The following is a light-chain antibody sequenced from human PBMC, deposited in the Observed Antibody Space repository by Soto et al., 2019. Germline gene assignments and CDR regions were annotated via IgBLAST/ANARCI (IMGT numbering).Light chain of an antibody. V-gene: IGKV3-11*01. CDR3: HQRQSWPRT. CDR2: QTS. J-gene: IGKJ1*01. Sequence: EIVLTQSPATLFSFPGDRVTLSCRASHYINTRLAWYQHRPGQAPRLLIYQTSIRAAGIPARFSASGTGTDFTLTISDVQPEDFAVYYCHQRQSWPRTFGQGTKVDIK. CDR1: HYINTR.